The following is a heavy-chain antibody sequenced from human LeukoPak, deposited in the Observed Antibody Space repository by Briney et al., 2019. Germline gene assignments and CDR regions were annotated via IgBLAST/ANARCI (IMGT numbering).Heavy chain of an antibody. V-gene: IGHV3-53*01. Sequence: GGSLRLPCAASGFTVSSSYMRWARQAPGKGLEWVSVIYSGGSTYYADSVKGRFTISRDNSKNTLYLQMNSLRAEDTVVYYCARGGEYFDSNDYIKTYESWGQGSLVTVSS. CDR2: IYSGGST. J-gene: IGHJ5*02. CDR1: GFTVSSSY. D-gene: IGHD3-22*01. CDR3: ARGGEYFDSNDYIKTYES.